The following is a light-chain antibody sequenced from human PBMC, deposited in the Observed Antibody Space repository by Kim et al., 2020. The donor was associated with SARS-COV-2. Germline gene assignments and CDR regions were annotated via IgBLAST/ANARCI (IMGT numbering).Light chain of an antibody. CDR3: QQYNRYPYT. J-gene: IGKJ2*01. CDR1: QVIHTY. CDR2: AAS. V-gene: IGKV1-16*01. Sequence: SASVGDRVTITCRASQVIHTYLAWFQQKPGQAPKSLIYAASNLHSGVSSRFSGSGSGTDFTLTISGLQPEDFAIYYCQQYNRYPYTVGQGTKLEI.